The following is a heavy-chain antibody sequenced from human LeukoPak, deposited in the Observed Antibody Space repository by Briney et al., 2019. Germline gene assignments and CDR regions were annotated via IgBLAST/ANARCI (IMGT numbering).Heavy chain of an antibody. CDR1: GFTFGDYA. V-gene: IGHV3-49*03. D-gene: IGHD2-21*02. CDR3: TRAYCGGHCYSYYYYMDV. Sequence: GGSLRLSCTASGFTFGDYAMSWFRQAPGKGLEWGGFIRSKAYGGTTEYAASVKGRFTISRDDSKSIAYLQMNSLKTEDTAVYYCTRAYCGGHCYSYYYYMDVWGKRTTVTVSS. J-gene: IGHJ6*03. CDR2: IRSKAYGGTT.